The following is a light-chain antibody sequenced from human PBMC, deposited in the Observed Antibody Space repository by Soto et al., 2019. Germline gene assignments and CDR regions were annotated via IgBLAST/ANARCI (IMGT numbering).Light chain of an antibody. V-gene: IGLV2-14*01. J-gene: IGLJ1*01. CDR2: EVV. Sequence: SGPTQTSSSFESPAQSVTISFPGPNNDIGVYDFFSWYQHHPGKAPRLIIYEVVQRPSGVSNRFSGSKSGNTASLTISGLQAEDEADYCCSSYTCSNTYCLFGTVTKV. CDR1: NNDIGVYDF. CDR3: SSYTCSNTYCL.